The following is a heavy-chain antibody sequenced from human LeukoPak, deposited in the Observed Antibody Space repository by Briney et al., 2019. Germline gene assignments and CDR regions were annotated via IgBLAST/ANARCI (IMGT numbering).Heavy chain of an antibody. V-gene: IGHV1-69*13. CDR3: AREGVRIYYDSSGYYNYYGMDV. J-gene: IGHJ6*02. Sequence: ASVKVSCTASGGTFSSYAISWVRQAPGQGLEWMGGIIPIFGTANYAQKFQGRVTITADESTSTAYMELSSLRSEDTAVYYCAREGVRIYYDSSGYYNYYGMDVWGQGTTVTVSS. CDR2: IIPIFGTA. D-gene: IGHD3-22*01. CDR1: GGTFSSYA.